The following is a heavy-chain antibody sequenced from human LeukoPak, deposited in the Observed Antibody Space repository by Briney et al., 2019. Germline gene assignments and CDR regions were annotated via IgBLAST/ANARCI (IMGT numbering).Heavy chain of an antibody. V-gene: IGHV3-30-3*01. CDR1: GFTFNSFP. CDR2: ISYDGSSK. CDR3: ARGYYDFWSGYYGWWDYYYGMDV. D-gene: IGHD3-3*01. J-gene: IGHJ6*02. Sequence: GGSLRLSCAASGFTFNSFPLHWVRQAPGKGLEWVAVISYDGSSKYYADSVKGRFTISRDNSKNTLYLQMNSLRAEDTAVYYCARGYYDFWSGYYGWWDYYYGMDVWGQGTTVTVSS.